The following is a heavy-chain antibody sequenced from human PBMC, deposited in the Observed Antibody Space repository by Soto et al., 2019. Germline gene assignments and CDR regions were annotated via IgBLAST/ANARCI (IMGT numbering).Heavy chain of an antibody. V-gene: IGHV5-10-1*01. CDR1: GYSFTSYW. Sequence: XESMKMSFKGSGYSFTSYWVSWVRQIPGKGLEWMGRIDPSDSYTNYSPSFQGHVTISADKSISTAYLQWSSLKASDTAMYYCARHGIAAAANGYYYYGMDVWGQGTTVTVSS. CDR3: ARHGIAAAANGYYYYGMDV. D-gene: IGHD6-13*01. CDR2: IDPSDSYT. J-gene: IGHJ6*02.